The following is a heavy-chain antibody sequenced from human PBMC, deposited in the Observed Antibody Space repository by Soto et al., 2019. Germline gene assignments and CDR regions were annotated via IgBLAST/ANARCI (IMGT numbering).Heavy chain of an antibody. CDR1: GFTFSSYG. V-gene: IGHV3-30*18. D-gene: IGHD3-10*01. Sequence: VQLVESGGGVVQPGRSLRLSCAASGFTFSSYGMHWVRQAPGKGLEWVAVISYDGSNKYYADSVKGRFTISRDNSKNTLYLQMNSLRAEDTAVYYCAKDQGVELLWFGEEGVRHYFDYWGQGTLVTVSS. CDR2: ISYDGSNK. J-gene: IGHJ4*02. CDR3: AKDQGVELLWFGEEGVRHYFDY.